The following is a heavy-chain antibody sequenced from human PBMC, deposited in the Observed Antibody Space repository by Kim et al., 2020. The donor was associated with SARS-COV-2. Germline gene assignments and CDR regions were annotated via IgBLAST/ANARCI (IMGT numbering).Heavy chain of an antibody. CDR3: ASWREGYNSYGMDV. J-gene: IGHJ6*02. Sequence: ADSVKGRFTSSRDNSKNTLYLQMNSLRAEDTAVYYCASWREGYNSYGMDVWGQGTTVTVSS. V-gene: IGHV3-33*01. D-gene: IGHD5-18*01.